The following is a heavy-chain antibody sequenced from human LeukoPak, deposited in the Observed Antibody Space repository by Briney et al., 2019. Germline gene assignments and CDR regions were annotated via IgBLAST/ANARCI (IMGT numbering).Heavy chain of an antibody. CDR3: AKLVLVTVWDAFDI. CDR2: ISYDGSNK. D-gene: IGHD2-21*02. CDR1: GFTFSSYG. V-gene: IGHV3-30*18. Sequence: PGRSLRLSCAASGFTFSSYGMHWVRQAPGKGLGWVAVISYDGSNKYYADSVKGRFTISRDNSKNTLYLQMNSLRAEDTAVYYCAKLVLVTVWDAFDIWGQGTMVTVSS. J-gene: IGHJ3*02.